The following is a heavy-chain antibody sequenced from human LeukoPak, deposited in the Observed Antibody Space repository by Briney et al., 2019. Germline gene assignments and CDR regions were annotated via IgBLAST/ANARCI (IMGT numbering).Heavy chain of an antibody. D-gene: IGHD3-16*02. V-gene: IGHV3-7*01. J-gene: IGHJ4*02. Sequence: GGSLRLSCAASGFTFSSYWMSWVRQAPGKGLEWVANIKQDGSEKYYVDSVKGRFTISRDNAKNSLYLQMNSLRAEDTAVYYCVRLGFSLKGVIAPFDYWGQGTLVTVSS. CDR1: GFTFSSYW. CDR3: VRLGFSLKGVIAPFDY. CDR2: IKQDGSEK.